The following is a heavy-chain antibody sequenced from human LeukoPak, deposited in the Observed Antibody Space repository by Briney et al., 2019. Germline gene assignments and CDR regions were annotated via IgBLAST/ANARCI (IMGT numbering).Heavy chain of an antibody. CDR1: GYTFTSYY. D-gene: IGHD3-10*01. Sequence: ASVKVSCKASGYTFTSYYMHWVRQAPGQGLEWMGIINPSGGSTSYAQKFQGRVTMTRDTSTSTVHMELSSLRSEDTAVYYCARGRVLLWFREVYYYGMDVWGKGTTVTVSS. CDR2: INPSGGST. V-gene: IGHV1-46*01. J-gene: IGHJ6*04. CDR3: ARGRVLLWFREVYYYGMDV.